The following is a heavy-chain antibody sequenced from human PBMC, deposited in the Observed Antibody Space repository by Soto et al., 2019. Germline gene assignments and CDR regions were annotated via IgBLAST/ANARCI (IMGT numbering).Heavy chain of an antibody. V-gene: IGHV3-21*05. J-gene: IGHJ6*02. D-gene: IGHD2-15*01. Sequence: GGSLRLSCAASGFTFSSYAMSWVRQAPGKGLEWVSDISSSGSYTNYADSVKGRFTISRDNAKNSLYLQMNSLRAEDTAVYYCARYCSGGSCYGEYYYYYGMDVWGQGTTVTVSS. CDR2: ISSSGSYT. CDR1: GFTFSSYA. CDR3: ARYCSGGSCYGEYYYYYGMDV.